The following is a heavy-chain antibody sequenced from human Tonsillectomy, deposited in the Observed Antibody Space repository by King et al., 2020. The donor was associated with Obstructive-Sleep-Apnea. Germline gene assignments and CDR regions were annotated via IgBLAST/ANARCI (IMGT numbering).Heavy chain of an antibody. Sequence: QLVQSGAEVKKPGASVKVSCKASGYTFTGYYMHWVRQAPGQGLEWMGWINPNSGGTNYAQKFQGWVTMTRDTSISTAYMALSRRRCDDTAVYYCAGDGMGSSSWYFYYYGMDVWGQGTTVTVSS. J-gene: IGHJ6*02. D-gene: IGHD6-13*01. CDR3: AGDGMGSSSWYFYYYGMDV. CDR1: GYTFTGYY. CDR2: INPNSGGT. V-gene: IGHV1-2*04.